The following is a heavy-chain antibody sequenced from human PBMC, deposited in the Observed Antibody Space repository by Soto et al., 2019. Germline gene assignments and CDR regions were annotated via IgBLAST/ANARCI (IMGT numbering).Heavy chain of an antibody. J-gene: IGHJ4*02. CDR3: ARDNVFPLEPYFDY. Sequence: GGFLRLSCAASGFTFSDYYMSWIRQAPGKGLEWVSYISSSGSTIYYADSVKGRFTISRDNAKNSLYLQMNSLRAEDTAVYYCARDNVFPLEPYFDYWGQGTLVTVSS. V-gene: IGHV3-11*01. CDR1: GFTFSDYY. CDR2: ISSSGSTI.